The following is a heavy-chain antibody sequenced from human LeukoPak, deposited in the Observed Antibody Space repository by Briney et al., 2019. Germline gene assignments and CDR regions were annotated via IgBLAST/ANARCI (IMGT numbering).Heavy chain of an antibody. CDR1: GFTFSTFW. Sequence: QSGGSLRLSCAASGFTFSTFWMTWVRQAPGKGLEWVANINQEGGERYYVDSLKGRFTISRDNAKNSLYLQMNSLRVEDTAVYYCARSGMAVAATPWDWGQGTLVTVSS. CDR2: INQEGGER. D-gene: IGHD6-19*01. J-gene: IGHJ4*02. CDR3: ARSGMAVAATPWD. V-gene: IGHV3-7*05.